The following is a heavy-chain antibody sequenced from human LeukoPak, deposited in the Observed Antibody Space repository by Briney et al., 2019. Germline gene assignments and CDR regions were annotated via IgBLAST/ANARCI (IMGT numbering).Heavy chain of an antibody. CDR1: GYTFTSYG. CDR2: ISVYNGNT. CDR3: ARYSSGWYGQYYFDY. Sequence: ASVKLSCKASGYTFTSYGISWVRLAPGPGLELMGLISVYNGNTNYAQKLQGRVTITTDTSTSTAYMELRSLRSDDTAVYYCARYSSGWYGQYYFDYWGQGTLVTVSS. D-gene: IGHD6-19*01. J-gene: IGHJ4*02. V-gene: IGHV1-18*01.